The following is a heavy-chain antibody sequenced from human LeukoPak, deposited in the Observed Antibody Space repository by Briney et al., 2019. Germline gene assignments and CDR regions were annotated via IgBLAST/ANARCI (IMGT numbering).Heavy chain of an antibody. V-gene: IGHV3-66*01. CDR3: ARVHELLAAFDI. J-gene: IGHJ3*02. CDR1: GFTVRSNY. CDR2: IYSGGST. Sequence: PGGSLRLSCAASGFTVRSNYMSWVRQAPGKGLEWVSVIYSGGSTYYADSVKGRFTISRDNSKNTLYLQMNSLRAEDTAVYYCARVHELLAAFDIWGQGTMVTVSS. D-gene: IGHD1-26*01.